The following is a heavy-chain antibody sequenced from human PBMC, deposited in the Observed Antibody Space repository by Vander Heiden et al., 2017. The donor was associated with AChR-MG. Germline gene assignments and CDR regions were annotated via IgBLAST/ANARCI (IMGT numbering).Heavy chain of an antibody. CDR2: IYSSGYT. J-gene: IGHJ5*02. D-gene: IGHD5-12*01. CDR3: ARGPWPTWIEDTSFDP. V-gene: IGHV4-61*01. CDR1: GGSLPRGSYC. Sequence: QVQLQESGPGLVKPSETLSLPFTASGGSLPRGSYCWSWIRQPPGKGLEWIGYIYSSGYTKYNPSLKSRVTMAVDTSKEQFSLKMTSVSAADTAMYYCARGPWPTWIEDTSFDPWGPGTQVTVSS.